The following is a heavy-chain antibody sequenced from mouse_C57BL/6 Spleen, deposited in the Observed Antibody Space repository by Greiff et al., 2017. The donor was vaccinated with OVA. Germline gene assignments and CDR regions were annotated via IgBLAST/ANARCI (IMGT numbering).Heavy chain of an antibody. D-gene: IGHD2-4*01. CDR1: GYTFTSYW. CDR2: IYPGNSDT. CDR3: TRWNDYDWFAY. Sequence: EVQGVESGTVLARPGASVKMSCKTSGYTFTSYWMHWVKQRPGQGLEWIGAIYPGNSDTSYNQKFKGKAKLTAVTSASTAYMELSSLTNEDSAVYYCTRWNDYDWFAYWGQGTLVTVSA. J-gene: IGHJ3*01. V-gene: IGHV1-5*01.